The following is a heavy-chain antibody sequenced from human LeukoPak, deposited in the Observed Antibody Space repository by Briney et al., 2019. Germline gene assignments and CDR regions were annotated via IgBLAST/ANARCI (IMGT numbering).Heavy chain of an antibody. V-gene: IGHV4-4*07. CDR1: GGSISTYC. Sequence: PSETLSLTCTVSGGSISTYCRNWIRQPAGRGLEWIGRMSASGSTNYSPSLKSRVTMSVDTSKNQFSLRLNSVTAADTAVYYCARVYYYDSSGYYWFDPWGQGTLVTVSS. CDR2: MSASGST. CDR3: ARVYYYDSSGYYWFDP. J-gene: IGHJ5*02. D-gene: IGHD3-22*01.